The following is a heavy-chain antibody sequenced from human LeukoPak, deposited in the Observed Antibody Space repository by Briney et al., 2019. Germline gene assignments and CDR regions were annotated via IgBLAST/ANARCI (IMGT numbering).Heavy chain of an antibody. Sequence: PSDTQSLICSVWGHPINIFYGSCIRHPPGGGLDCIGYFYYNGSTSYNPSLKSRVTISVDRSKNQFSLKLNSVTAADTAVYYCARVTYSYSFDHWGQGTPVTVSS. CDR3: ARVTYSYSFDH. CDR2: FYYNGST. V-gene: IGHV4-59*07. D-gene: IGHD4-11*01. CDR1: GHPINIFY. J-gene: IGHJ4*02.